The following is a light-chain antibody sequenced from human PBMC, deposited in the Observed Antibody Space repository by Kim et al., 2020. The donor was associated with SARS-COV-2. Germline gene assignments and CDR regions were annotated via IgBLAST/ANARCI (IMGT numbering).Light chain of an antibody. V-gene: IGLV2-14*03. Sequence: SITMSCAGTSSDVGGYNYVSWYRQHPGKAPKVMIYDVNNRPSGVSNRFSGSKSGNTASLTISGLQAEDEADYYCSSYASISTLIFGGGTQLTVL. J-gene: IGLJ2*01. CDR1: SSDVGGYNY. CDR3: SSYASISTLI. CDR2: DVN.